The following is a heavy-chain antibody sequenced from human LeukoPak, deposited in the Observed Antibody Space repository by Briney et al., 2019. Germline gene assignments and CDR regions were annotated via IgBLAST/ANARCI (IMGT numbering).Heavy chain of an antibody. CDR1: GGTFSSYA. D-gene: IGHD2-2*01. CDR2: IIPIFGTA. V-gene: IGHV1-69*05. CDR3: ARSLGYCSSTSCYFPYNWFDP. J-gene: IGHJ5*02. Sequence: ASVKVSCKASGGTFSSYAISWVRQAPGQGLEWMGGIIPIFGTANYARKFQGRVTITTDESTSTAYMELSSLRSEDTAVYYCARSLGYCSSTSCYFPYNWFDPWGQGTLVTVSS.